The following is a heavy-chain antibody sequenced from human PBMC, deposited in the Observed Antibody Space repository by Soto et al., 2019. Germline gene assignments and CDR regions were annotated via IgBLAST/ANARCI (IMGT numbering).Heavy chain of an antibody. CDR2: TRNKARSYTT. V-gene: IGHV3-72*01. CDR1: GFTFSDHY. CDR3: VRVALQPLGSLDC. D-gene: IGHD7-27*01. J-gene: IGHJ4*02. Sequence: EVQLVDSGGGLVQPGGSLRLSCAGSGFTFSDHYMDWVRQAPGKGLEWVGRTRNKARSYTTEYAASVKGRFAISRDDSKNSLYLQMNSLKIEDTAVYYCVRVALQPLGSLDCWGQGTLGTVSS.